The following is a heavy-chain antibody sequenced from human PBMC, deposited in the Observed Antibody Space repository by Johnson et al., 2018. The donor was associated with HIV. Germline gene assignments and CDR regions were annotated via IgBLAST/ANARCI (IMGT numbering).Heavy chain of an antibody. J-gene: IGHJ3*01. CDR1: GFTFSNAW. CDR2: IWYDGSNK. Sequence: QVQLVESGGGLVKPGGSLRLSCVASGFTFSNAWMSWVRQAPGKGLESVAVIWYDGSNKYYEDSVRGRFTISRDNSKNTLYLQMNSLRVEDTAVYYCAKVDCGGDTCAGYDPFDLWGQGTLVTVSS. V-gene: IGHV3-33*06. D-gene: IGHD2-21*01. CDR3: AKVDCGGDTCAGYDPFDL.